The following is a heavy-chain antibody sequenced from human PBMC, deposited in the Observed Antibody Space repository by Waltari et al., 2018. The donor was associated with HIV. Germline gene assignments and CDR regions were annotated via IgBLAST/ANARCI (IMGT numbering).Heavy chain of an antibody. CDR2: LSSSSTFI. CDR1: GFTFSSYS. D-gene: IGHD4-17*01. J-gene: IGHJ4*02. Sequence: EVQLVESGGGLVKPGGSLRLSCAASGFTFSSYSMNWVRQAPGRGREWVSSLSSSSTFIYYADSVKGRFTISRDNAKNSLYLQMNSLRAEDTAVYYCARDRQGTVTKDFDYWGQGTLVTVSS. CDR3: ARDRQGTVTKDFDY. V-gene: IGHV3-21*01.